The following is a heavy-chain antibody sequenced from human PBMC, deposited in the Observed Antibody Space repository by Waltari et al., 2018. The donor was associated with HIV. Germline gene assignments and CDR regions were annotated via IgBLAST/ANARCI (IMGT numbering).Heavy chain of an antibody. J-gene: IGHJ6*02. CDR1: GYTFISYA. V-gene: IGHV1-3*01. CDR3: AREYDFWSGGYHYYGMDV. Sequence: QVQLVQSGAVVKKPGASVRISCETSGYTFISYALHWVRQAPVQRPEWMGWINVGNYNTKYSQKFQDRVTITGDTSASTGYLDLSSLTSEDTAVYFCAREYDFWSGGYHYYGMDVWGQGTTVTVSS. D-gene: IGHD3-3*01. CDR2: INVGNYNT.